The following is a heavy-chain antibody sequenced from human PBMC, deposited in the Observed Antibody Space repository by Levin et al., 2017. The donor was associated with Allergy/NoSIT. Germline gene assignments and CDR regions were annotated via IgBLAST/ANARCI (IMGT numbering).Heavy chain of an antibody. CDR1: GFSFGDFA. CDR2: ITGTGGNT. J-gene: IGHJ3*01. Sequence: GGSLRLSCAASGFSFGDFAMTWVRQAPGEGLEWVSVITGTGGNTYYGDSVKGRFTVSRDNSKNILYLELNSLKAEDTAIYYCEKKQGGTSGFSFDVWGQGTMVTVSS. D-gene: IGHD1-1*01. CDR3: EKKQGGTSGFSFDV. V-gene: IGHV3-23*01.